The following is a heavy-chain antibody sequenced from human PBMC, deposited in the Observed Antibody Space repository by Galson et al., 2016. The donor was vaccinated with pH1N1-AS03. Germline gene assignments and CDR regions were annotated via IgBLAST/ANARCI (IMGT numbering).Heavy chain of an antibody. CDR3: ARSADGYNFVGDY. CDR1: GFTLSSYW. CDR2: INVDGSST. J-gene: IGHJ4*02. Sequence: SLRLSCAASGFTLSSYWMHWVRQAPGNGLVWVSRINVDGSSTSYVDSVQGRFTISRDNAKNTLYLQMNSLRPEDTAVYYCARSADGYNFVGDYWGQGTMVTVSS. D-gene: IGHD5-24*01. V-gene: IGHV3-74*01.